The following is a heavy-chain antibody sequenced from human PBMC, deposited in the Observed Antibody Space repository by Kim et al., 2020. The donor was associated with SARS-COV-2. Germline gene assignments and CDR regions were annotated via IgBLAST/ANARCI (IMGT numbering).Heavy chain of an antibody. V-gene: IGHV3-43*02. J-gene: IGHJ3*02. Sequence: GGSLRLSCAASGFTFDDYAMHWVRQAPGKGLEWVSLISGDGGSTYYADSVKGRFTISRDNSKNSLYLQMNSLRTEDTALYYCAKDIWAFGYQLLWGAFDIWGQGTMVTVSS. CDR3: AKDIWAFGYQLLWGAFDI. CDR1: GFTFDDYA. CDR2: ISGDGGST. D-gene: IGHD2-2*01.